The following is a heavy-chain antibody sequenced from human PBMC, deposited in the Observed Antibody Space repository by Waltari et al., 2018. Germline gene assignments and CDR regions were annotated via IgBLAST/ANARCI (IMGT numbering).Heavy chain of an antibody. D-gene: IGHD2-8*02. J-gene: IGHJ4*02. V-gene: IGHV1-24*01. CDR1: GYTLTELS. CDR3: ATGGRICTGGVCYLGPDY. CDR2: FDPEDVET. Sequence: QVQLVQSGAEVKKPGASVKVSCKVSGYTLTELSMHWVRQAPGKGLEWMGGFDPEDVETIYAQKFQGRVTMTEDTSTDTAYMELSSLRSEDTAVYYCATGGRICTGGVCYLGPDYWGQGTLVTVSS.